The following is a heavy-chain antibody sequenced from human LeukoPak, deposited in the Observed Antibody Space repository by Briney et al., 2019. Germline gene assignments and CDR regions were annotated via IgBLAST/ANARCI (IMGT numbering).Heavy chain of an antibody. CDR2: VSNDGRTK. D-gene: IGHD3/OR15-3a*01. J-gene: IGHJ5*02. CDR1: GFTFSNYG. V-gene: IGHV3-30*03. Sequence: GGSLRLSCSASGFTFSNYGIHWVRQAPGKGLEWVIVVSNDGRTKYYSDSVKGRFTISRDNSENTLYLQMNSLRTEDTAVYYCVREGLGPSFSAWFDPWGQGILVTISS. CDR3: VREGLGPSFSAWFDP.